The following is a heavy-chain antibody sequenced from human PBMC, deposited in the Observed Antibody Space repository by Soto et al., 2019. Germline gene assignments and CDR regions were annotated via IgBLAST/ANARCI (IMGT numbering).Heavy chain of an antibody. CDR1: GFNFSDSA. CDR2: IRGRSKKFAT. J-gene: IGHJ4*02. CDR3: TARGGDSLQDI. Sequence: ESGGGLVQPGGSLKVSCAGLGFNFSDSALHWVRQPSGKGLEWIGRIRGRSKKFATSYATSVRGRFSLSRDVSRNTAYLQMTSLRDDDTGVYFCTARGGDSLQDIWGQGTLVTVSS. V-gene: IGHV3-73*01. D-gene: IGHD4-17*01.